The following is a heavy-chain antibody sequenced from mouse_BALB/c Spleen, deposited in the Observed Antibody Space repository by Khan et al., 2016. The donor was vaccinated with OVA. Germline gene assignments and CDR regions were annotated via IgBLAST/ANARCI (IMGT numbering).Heavy chain of an antibody. CDR2: IWSDGST. D-gene: IGHD2-10*01. Sequence: QVQLKQSGPGLVAPSQSLTITCTISGFSLTNYGVHWVRQPPGKGLEWLVVIWSDGSTTYNSAIISRLTISTDNSTTQVFLKMNSLQTYDTAMYFCARQPYYHYNIMDYWGQGTSVTVSA. V-gene: IGHV2-6-1*01. CDR1: GFSLTNYG. J-gene: IGHJ4*01. CDR3: ARQPYYHYNIMDY.